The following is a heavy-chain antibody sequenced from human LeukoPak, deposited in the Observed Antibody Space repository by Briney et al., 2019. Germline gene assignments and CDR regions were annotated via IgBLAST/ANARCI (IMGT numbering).Heavy chain of an antibody. V-gene: IGHV3-21*04. D-gene: IGHD3-10*01. J-gene: IGHJ4*02. CDR3: AKTRGSGPFDY. Sequence: PGGSLRLSCAASGFSFSSYNMNWVRQAPGKGLEWVSSISSSSDYIYYADSVKGRFTISRDNAKNSLYLQMNNLRAEDTAVYYCAKTRGSGPFDYWGQGTLVTVSS. CDR2: ISSSSDYI. CDR1: GFSFSSYN.